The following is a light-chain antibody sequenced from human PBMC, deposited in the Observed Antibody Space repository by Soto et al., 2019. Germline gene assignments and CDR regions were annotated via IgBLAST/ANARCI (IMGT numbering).Light chain of an antibody. Sequence: QSVLTQPASVSRSPGQSITISCTGTSSDVGGYNYVSWYQHHPGKAPKLMIYDVSNRPSGVSNRFSGSKSGNTASLTISGLQPEDEADYYCCSYTTSNTRQIVFGTGTKVTV. CDR1: SSDVGGYNY. CDR3: CSYTTSNTRQIV. V-gene: IGLV2-14*03. J-gene: IGLJ1*01. CDR2: DVS.